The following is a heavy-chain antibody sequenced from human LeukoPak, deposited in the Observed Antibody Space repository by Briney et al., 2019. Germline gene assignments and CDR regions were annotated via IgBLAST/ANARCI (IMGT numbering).Heavy chain of an antibody. CDR3: ARGRRGYSYGYYYYYYMDV. CDR2: ISAYNGNT. D-gene: IGHD5-18*01. J-gene: IGHJ6*03. CDR1: GYTFTSYG. V-gene: IGHV1-18*01. Sequence: GASVKVSCKASGYTFTSYGISWVRQAPGQGLEWMGWISAYNGNTNYAQKLQGRVTMTTDTSTSTAYMELRSLRSDDTAVYYCARGRRGYSYGYYYYYYMDVWGKGTTVTVSS.